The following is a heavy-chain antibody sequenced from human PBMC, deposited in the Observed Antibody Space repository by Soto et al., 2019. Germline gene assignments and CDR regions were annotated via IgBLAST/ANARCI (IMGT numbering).Heavy chain of an antibody. CDR3: ARGGKWELLLRL. CDR1: GFSFSDYG. V-gene: IGHV3-33*01. J-gene: IGHJ4*02. CDR2: IWYDGSVT. D-gene: IGHD1-26*01. Sequence: QVQLVESGGGVVRPGTSLRLSCAGSGFSFSDYGMNWVRQAPGKGLEWVAVIWYDGSVTHYADSVKGRFTISRDISKNTLYLQMNSLSVEDTAVYFCARGGKWELLLRLWGQGTLVTVSS.